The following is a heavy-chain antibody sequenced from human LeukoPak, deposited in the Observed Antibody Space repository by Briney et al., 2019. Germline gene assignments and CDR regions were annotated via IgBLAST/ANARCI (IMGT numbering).Heavy chain of an antibody. CDR2: ISGSGGST. D-gene: IGHD3-10*01. CDR3: ARGAILWFGELSPEGAFDH. Sequence: GGSLRLSCAASGFTFSDYYMSWICQAPGKGLEWVSAISGSGGSTYYADSVKGRFTISRDNSKNTLYLQMNSLRAEDTAVYYCARGAILWFGELSPEGAFDHWGQGTLVTVSS. J-gene: IGHJ4*02. V-gene: IGHV3-23*01. CDR1: GFTFSDYY.